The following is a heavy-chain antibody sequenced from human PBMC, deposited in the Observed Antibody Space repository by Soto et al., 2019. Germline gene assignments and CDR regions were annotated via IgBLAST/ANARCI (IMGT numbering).Heavy chain of an antibody. CDR2: ISSSSSYI. J-gene: IGHJ3*02. V-gene: IGHV3-21*01. Sequence: GGSLRLSCAASGFTFSSYSMNWVRQAPGKWLEWVSSISSSSSYIYYADSVKGRFTISRDNAKNSLYLQMNSLRAEDTAVYYCATQLDYYDSSGYYPDAFDIWGQGTMVTVSS. D-gene: IGHD3-22*01. CDR1: GFTFSSYS. CDR3: ATQLDYYDSSGYYPDAFDI.